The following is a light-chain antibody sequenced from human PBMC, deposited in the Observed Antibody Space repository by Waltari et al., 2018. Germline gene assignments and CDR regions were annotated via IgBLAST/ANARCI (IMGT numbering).Light chain of an antibody. CDR2: GSS. J-gene: IGLJ3*02. Sequence: QSVLTQPPSVSGAPGPSVTIPCTGSGSNLGAGYDVHWYQQVPRAAPKLLIYGSSSRPLGVPDRFFGSTSGTSASLAITGLQAEDEAVYYCQSYDTTLSVVFGGGTKLTVL. CDR1: GSNLGAGYD. V-gene: IGLV1-40*01. CDR3: QSYDTTLSVV.